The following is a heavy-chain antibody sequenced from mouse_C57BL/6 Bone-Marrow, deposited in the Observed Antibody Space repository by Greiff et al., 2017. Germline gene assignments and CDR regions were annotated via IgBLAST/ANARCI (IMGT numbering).Heavy chain of an antibody. CDR2: INPSSGYT. V-gene: IGHV1-7*01. Sequence: QVQLQQSGAELAKPGASVKLSCKASGYPFTSYWMHWVKQRPGQGLEWIGYINPSSGYTKYNQKFKDKATLTADKSSRTAYMQLSSLTYEDSAVYYCAQIYYGAYWGQGTLVTVSA. CDR3: AQIYYGAY. J-gene: IGHJ3*01. CDR1: GYPFTSYW. D-gene: IGHD2-1*01.